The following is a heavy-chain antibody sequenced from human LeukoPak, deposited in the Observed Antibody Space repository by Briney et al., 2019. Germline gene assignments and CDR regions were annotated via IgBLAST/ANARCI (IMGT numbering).Heavy chain of an antibody. CDR2: ISGSGGST. CDR1: GFTFSSYA. Sequence: GGSLRLSCAASGFTFSSYAMSWVRQAPGKGLEWVSAISGSGGSTYYADSVKGRFTISRDNSKNTLYLQMNSLRAEVTAVYYCARDYGSGSFYYYYGMDVWGQGTTVTVSS. J-gene: IGHJ6*02. V-gene: IGHV3-23*01. D-gene: IGHD3-10*01. CDR3: ARDYGSGSFYYYYGMDV.